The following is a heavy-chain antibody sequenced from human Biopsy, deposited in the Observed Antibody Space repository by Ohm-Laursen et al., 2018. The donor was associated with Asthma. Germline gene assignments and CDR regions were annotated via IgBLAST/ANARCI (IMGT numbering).Heavy chain of an antibody. Sequence: SLRLSCSAFGFTFSNYGMHWVRQVAGKGLDWVAVVTYDGISQYYAESVKGRFTISRDNSRNTLNLQMNSVRPDDTAVYFCARERAGVLGSYNGMDVWGPGTTVSVS. CDR1: GFTFSNYG. V-gene: IGHV3-30*03. J-gene: IGHJ6*02. D-gene: IGHD2-8*01. CDR2: VTYDGISQ. CDR3: ARERAGVLGSYNGMDV.